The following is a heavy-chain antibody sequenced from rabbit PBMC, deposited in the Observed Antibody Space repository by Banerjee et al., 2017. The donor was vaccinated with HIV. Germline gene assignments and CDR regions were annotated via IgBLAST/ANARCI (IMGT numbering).Heavy chain of an antibody. V-gene: IGHV1S45*01. Sequence: QEQLEESGGGLVKPGGTLTLTCKASGFSLSSYHMSWVRQAPGKGLEWIGIIYAGSGTTDYASWAKGRFTISKTSSTTVDLQMTSLTAADTATYFCARTYDHRGDPDWLDLWGQGTLVTV. CDR3: ARTYDHRGDPDWLDL. D-gene: IGHD2-1*01. J-gene: IGHJ5*01. CDR2: IYAGSGTT. CDR1: GFSLSSYHM.